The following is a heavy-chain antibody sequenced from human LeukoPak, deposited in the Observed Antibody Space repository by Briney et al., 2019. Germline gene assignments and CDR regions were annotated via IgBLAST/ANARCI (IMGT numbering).Heavy chain of an antibody. V-gene: IGHV5-51*01. CDR1: GYSFTSYW. CDR3: ARRGSYYDSSGYYLDY. Sequence: GESLKISCQGSGYSFTSYWIGWVRQMPGKGLEWMGIIYPGDSDTRYSPSFQGQVTISADKSISTAYLQWSSLKASDTAMYYCARRGSYYDSSGYYLDYWGQGTLVTVSS. J-gene: IGHJ4*02. D-gene: IGHD3-22*01. CDR2: IYPGDSDT.